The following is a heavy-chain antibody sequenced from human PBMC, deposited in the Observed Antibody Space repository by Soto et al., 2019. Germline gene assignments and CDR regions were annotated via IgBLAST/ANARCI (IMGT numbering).Heavy chain of an antibody. J-gene: IGHJ4*02. D-gene: IGHD2-2*01. CDR2: ISYDGSNT. Sequence: LSLTCTVSGGSISSGDYYWSWIRQPPGKGLEWVAVISYDGSNTYYADSVKGRFTISRDNMLYLQMNSLRAEDTAVYYCARDQGRSITCQLDYWGQGTLVTVSS. CDR3: ARDQGRSITCQLDY. V-gene: IGHV3-30-3*01. CDR1: GGSISSGD.